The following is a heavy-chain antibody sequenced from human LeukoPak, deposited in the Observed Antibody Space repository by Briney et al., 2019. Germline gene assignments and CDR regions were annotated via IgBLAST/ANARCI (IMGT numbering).Heavy chain of an antibody. Sequence: GGSLRLSCAASGFTFSEYGIHWVRQAPGKGLEWVAVISYDGTRKYYADSVKGRLTISRDNSNNTLYLQINSLKTEDTALYYCTKGPDPGGFGYWGQGTLVTVSS. CDR3: TKGPDPGGFGY. CDR1: GFTFSEYG. V-gene: IGHV3-30*18. D-gene: IGHD3-10*01. CDR2: ISYDGTRK. J-gene: IGHJ4*02.